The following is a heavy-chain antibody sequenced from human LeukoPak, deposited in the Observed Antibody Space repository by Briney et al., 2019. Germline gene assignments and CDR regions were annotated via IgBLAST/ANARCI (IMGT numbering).Heavy chain of an antibody. CDR1: GYTFTGYY. CDR2: INPNSGGT. Sequence: ASVKVSCKASGYTFTGYYMHWVRQAPGQGLEWMGWINPNSGGTNYAQKFQGRVTMTRDTSISTAYMELSRLRSDDTAVYYCARDRATVTTHYYYYYMDVWGKGTTVTVSS. CDR3: ARDRATVTTHYYYYYMDV. V-gene: IGHV1-2*02. D-gene: IGHD4-11*01. J-gene: IGHJ6*03.